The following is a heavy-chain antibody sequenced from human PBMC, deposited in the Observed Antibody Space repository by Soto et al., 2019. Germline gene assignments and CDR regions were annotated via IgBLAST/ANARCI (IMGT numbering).Heavy chain of an antibody. Sequence: GGSLRLSCAASGFTFSSYWMSWVRQAPGKGLEWVANIKQDGSEKYYVDSVKGRFTISRDNAKNSLYLQMNSLRAEDTAVYYCARDPGMYYDFWSGYYTPLDYYYGMDVWGQGTTVTVSS. J-gene: IGHJ6*02. CDR1: GFTFSSYW. V-gene: IGHV3-7*01. D-gene: IGHD3-3*01. CDR2: IKQDGSEK. CDR3: ARDPGMYYDFWSGYYTPLDYYYGMDV.